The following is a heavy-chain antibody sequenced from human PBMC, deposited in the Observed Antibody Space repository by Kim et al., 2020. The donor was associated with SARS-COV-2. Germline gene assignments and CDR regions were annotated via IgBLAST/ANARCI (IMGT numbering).Heavy chain of an antibody. CDR1: GYTFTSYA. D-gene: IGHD2-8*02. Sequence: ASVKVSCKASGYTFTSYAMHWVRQAPGQRLEWMGWINAGNGNTKYSQKFQGRVTITRDTSASTAYMELSSLRSEDTAVYYCARDLGYCTGGVCYTTLFDYWGQGTLVTVSS. V-gene: IGHV1-3*01. J-gene: IGHJ4*02. CDR3: ARDLGYCTGGVCYTTLFDY. CDR2: INAGNGNT.